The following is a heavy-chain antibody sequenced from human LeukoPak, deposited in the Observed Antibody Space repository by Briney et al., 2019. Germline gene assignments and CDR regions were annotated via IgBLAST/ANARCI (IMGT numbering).Heavy chain of an antibody. CDR2: ISGSGGST. CDR1: GFTFSSYA. Sequence: GGSLRLSCAASGFTFSSYAMSWVRQAPGKGLEWVSAISGSGGSTYYADSVKGRFTISRDNSKNTLYLQMNCLRAEDTAVYYCAKARYSGSYYYFGYWGQGTLVTVSS. J-gene: IGHJ4*02. CDR3: AKARYSGSYYYFGY. V-gene: IGHV3-23*01. D-gene: IGHD1-26*01.